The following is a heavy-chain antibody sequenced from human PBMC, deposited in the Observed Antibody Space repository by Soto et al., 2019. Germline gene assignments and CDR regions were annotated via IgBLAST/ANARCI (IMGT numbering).Heavy chain of an antibody. Sequence: ASVKVSCKASGNTVPNYAIHWVRQAPGQRLEWMGWINAGNGNTKYSQKFQGRVTITRDTSASTAYMELSSLRSEDTAVYYCARDPSRPGIAAAEVRAYWYFDLWGRGTLVTVSS. CDR2: INAGNGNT. J-gene: IGHJ2*01. CDR3: ARDPSRPGIAAAEVRAYWYFDL. V-gene: IGHV1-3*01. D-gene: IGHD6-13*01. CDR1: GNTVPNYA.